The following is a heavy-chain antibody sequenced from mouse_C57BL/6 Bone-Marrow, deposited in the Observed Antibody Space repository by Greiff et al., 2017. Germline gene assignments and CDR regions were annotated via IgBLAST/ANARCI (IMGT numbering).Heavy chain of an antibody. CDR2: IYPGGGYT. CDR3: ARWPFAY. CDR1: GYTFTNYW. Sequence: QVQLKESGAELVRPGTSVKMSCKASGYTFTNYWIGWAKQRPGHGLEWLGDIYPGGGYTNYNEKFKGKATLTADKSSSTAYMQFSSLTSEDSAIYYCARWPFAYWGQGTLVTVSA. J-gene: IGHJ3*01. V-gene: IGHV1-63*01.